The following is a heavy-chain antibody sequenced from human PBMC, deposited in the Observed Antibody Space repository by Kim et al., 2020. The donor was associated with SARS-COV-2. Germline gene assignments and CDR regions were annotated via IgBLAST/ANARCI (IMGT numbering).Heavy chain of an antibody. CDR2: IYYSGST. J-gene: IGHJ5*02. CDR3: ARVHITVTTGWFDP. V-gene: IGHV4-31*03. D-gene: IGHD4-17*01. Sequence: SETLSLTCTVSGGSISSGGYYWSWIRQHPGKGLEWIGYIYYSGSTYYNPSLKSRVTISVDTSKNQFSLKLSSVTAADTAVYYCARVHITVTTGWFDPWGQGTLVTVSS. CDR1: GGSISSGGYY.